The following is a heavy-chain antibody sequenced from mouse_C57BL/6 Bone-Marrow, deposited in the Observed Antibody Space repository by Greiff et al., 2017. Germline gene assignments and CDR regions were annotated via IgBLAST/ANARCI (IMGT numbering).Heavy chain of an antibody. D-gene: IGHD1-1*01. CDR2: IYPGGGYT. CDR1: GYTFTNYW. Sequence: QVQLQQSGAELVRPGTSVKMSCKASGYTFTNYWIGWAKQRPGHGLEWIGDIYPGGGYTNYNEKFKGKATLTADKSSSTAYMQFSSLTSEDSAIYYGARRNYYGSSYGWFAYWGQGTLVTVSA. J-gene: IGHJ3*01. V-gene: IGHV1-63*01. CDR3: ARRNYYGSSYGWFAY.